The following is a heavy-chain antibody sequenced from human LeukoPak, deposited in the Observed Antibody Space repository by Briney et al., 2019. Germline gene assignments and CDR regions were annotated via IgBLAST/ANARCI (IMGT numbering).Heavy chain of an antibody. Sequence: GESLKISCKGSGYSFTSYWIGWVRQMPGKGLEWMGIIYPGDSDTRYSPSFQDQVTISADKSISTAYLQWSSLKASDTAMYYCARLTGSGRGYYGMDVWGKGTTVTVSS. V-gene: IGHV5-51*01. CDR3: ARLTGSGRGYYGMDV. CDR2: IYPGDSDT. D-gene: IGHD3-10*01. J-gene: IGHJ6*04. CDR1: GYSFTSYW.